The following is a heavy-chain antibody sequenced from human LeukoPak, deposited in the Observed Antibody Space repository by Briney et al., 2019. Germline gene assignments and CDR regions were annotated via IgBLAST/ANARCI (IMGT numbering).Heavy chain of an antibody. CDR3: ARVYSSSWYWPIDY. CDR1: GYTFTSYY. V-gene: IGHV7-4-1*02. CDR2: INTNTGNP. Sequence: ASVKVSCKASGYTFTSYYMHWVRQAPGQGLEWMGWINTNTGNPTYAQGFTGRFVFSLDTSVSTAYLQISSLKAEDTAVYYCARVYSSSWYWPIDYWGQGTLVTVSS. D-gene: IGHD6-13*01. J-gene: IGHJ4*02.